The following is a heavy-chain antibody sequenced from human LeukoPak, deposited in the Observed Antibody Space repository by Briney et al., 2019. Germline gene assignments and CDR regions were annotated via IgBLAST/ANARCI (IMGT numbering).Heavy chain of an antibody. J-gene: IGHJ3*02. CDR3: ARRHIAADAFDI. CDR2: INHSGST. D-gene: IGHD6-13*01. Sequence: PSETLSLTCAVYGGSFSGYYWSWIRQPPGKGLEWNGEINHSGSTNYNPSLKSRVTISVDTSKNQFSLKLSSVTAADTAVYYCARRHIAADAFDIWGQGTMVTVSS. V-gene: IGHV4-34*01. CDR1: GGSFSGYY.